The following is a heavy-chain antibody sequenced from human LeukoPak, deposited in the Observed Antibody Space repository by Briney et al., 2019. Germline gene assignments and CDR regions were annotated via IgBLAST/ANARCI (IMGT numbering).Heavy chain of an antibody. Sequence: GGSLRLSCAASGFTFSSHAMSWVRQAPGKRLEWVSAISGSGGSTYYADSVKGRFTISRDNSKNTLYLQMNSPRAEDTALYYCAKDSGSGVNSYYYYGMDVWGQGTTVTVSS. J-gene: IGHJ6*02. CDR2: ISGSGGST. CDR1: GFTFSSHA. CDR3: AKDSGSGVNSYYYYGMDV. V-gene: IGHV3-23*01. D-gene: IGHD4-23*01.